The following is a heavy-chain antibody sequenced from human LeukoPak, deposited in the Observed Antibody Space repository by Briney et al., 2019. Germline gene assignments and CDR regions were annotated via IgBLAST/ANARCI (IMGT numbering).Heavy chain of an antibody. CDR3: AKKFSRSAAGTVHY. CDR2: ISGSGGST. J-gene: IGHJ4*02. D-gene: IGHD6-13*01. V-gene: IGHV3-23*01. Sequence: GGSLRLSCAASGFTFSSYAMGWVRQAPGKGLEWVSAISGSGGSTYYADSVKGRSTISRDNSKNTLYLQMNSLRAEDTAVYYCAKKFSRSAAGTVHYWGQGTLVTVSS. CDR1: GFTFSSYA.